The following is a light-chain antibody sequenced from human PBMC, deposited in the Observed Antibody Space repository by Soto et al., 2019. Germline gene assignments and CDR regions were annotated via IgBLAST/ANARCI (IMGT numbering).Light chain of an antibody. V-gene: IGKV1-5*03. Sequence: DIQMTQSPSTLSASAGDRVTITCRASQSISSWLAWYQQKPGKAPKLLIYKASSLESGVPSRFSGSGSGTEFTLTISSLQPDDFATYYCQQYNSYSRMFGQGT. J-gene: IGKJ1*01. CDR2: KAS. CDR3: QQYNSYSRM. CDR1: QSISSW.